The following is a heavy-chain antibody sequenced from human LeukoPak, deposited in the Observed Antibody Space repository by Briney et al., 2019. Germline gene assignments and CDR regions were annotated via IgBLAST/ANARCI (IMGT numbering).Heavy chain of an antibody. V-gene: IGHV3-13*01. Sequence: PGGSLRLSCAASGFTLDDYGMSWVRQATGKGLEWVSAIGTAGDTYYPGSVKGRFTISRENAKNSLYLQMNSLRAGDTAVYYCARALATTDFFDIWGQGTMVTVSS. J-gene: IGHJ3*02. CDR2: IGTAGDT. CDR3: ARALATTDFFDI. D-gene: IGHD1-1*01. CDR1: GFTLDDYG.